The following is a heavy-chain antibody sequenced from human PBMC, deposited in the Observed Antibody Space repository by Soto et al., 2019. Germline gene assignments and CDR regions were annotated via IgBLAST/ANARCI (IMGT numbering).Heavy chain of an antibody. D-gene: IGHD4-17*01. CDR3: ARVDRDYGSPRVRWFDP. J-gene: IGHJ5*02. CDR2: IYYSGST. Sequence: QVQLQESGPGLVKPSQTLSLTCTVSGGSISSGGYYWSWIRQHPGKGLEWIGYIYYSGSTYYNPSLKSRVTISVDTSKNQFSLKLSSVTAADTAVYYCARVDRDYGSPRVRWFDPWGQGTLVTVSS. V-gene: IGHV4-31*03. CDR1: GGSISSGGYY.